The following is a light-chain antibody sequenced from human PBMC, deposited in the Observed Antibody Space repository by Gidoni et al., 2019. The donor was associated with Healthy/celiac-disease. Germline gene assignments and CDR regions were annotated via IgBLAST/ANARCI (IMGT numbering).Light chain of an antibody. CDR3: QQYNSYSMYT. J-gene: IGKJ2*01. Sequence: DIQMTQSPSTLSASVGDRVTITCRASQSISSWLAWYQQKPGKAPKLLIYDASSLESGVPSRCSGSGSGTEFTLTFSSLQPDDFATFYCQQYNSYSMYTFGQGTKLEIK. CDR2: DAS. V-gene: IGKV1-5*01. CDR1: QSISSW.